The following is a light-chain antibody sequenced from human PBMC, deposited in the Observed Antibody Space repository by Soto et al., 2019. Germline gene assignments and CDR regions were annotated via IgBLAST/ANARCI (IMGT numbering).Light chain of an antibody. CDR2: GAS. Sequence: EIVMTQSPGTLSVSPGERATLSFRASQSVSGNLAWYQQKPGQAPRLLIYGASTRATGIPARFSGSGSGTEFTLTISSLQSEDFAVYYCQQYNNWPRTFGQGTKVEIK. V-gene: IGKV3-15*01. J-gene: IGKJ1*01. CDR3: QQYNNWPRT. CDR1: QSVSGN.